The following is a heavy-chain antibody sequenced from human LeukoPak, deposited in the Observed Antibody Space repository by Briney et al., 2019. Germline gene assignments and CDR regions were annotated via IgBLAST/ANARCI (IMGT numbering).Heavy chain of an antibody. CDR3: ARGDQAFDI. V-gene: IGHV6-1*01. J-gene: IGHJ3*02. CDR2: TYYRSKWSN. Sequence: SQTLSLTCAISGDSVSSNSAAWNWIRQSPSRGLEWLGRTYYRSKWSNNYALSVKSRITINSDTSKNQFSLQLNTVTPEDTALYYCARGDQAFDIWGQGTKVTVSS. CDR1: GDSVSSNSAA.